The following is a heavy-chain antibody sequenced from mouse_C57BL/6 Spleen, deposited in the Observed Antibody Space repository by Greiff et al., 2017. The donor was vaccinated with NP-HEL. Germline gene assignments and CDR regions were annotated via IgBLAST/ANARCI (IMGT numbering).Heavy chain of an antibody. CDR3: ARYDGYYVRYWYFDV. J-gene: IGHJ1*03. CDR1: GYTFTSYW. Sequence: VQLQQPGAELVRPGTSVKLSCKASGYTFTSYWMHWVKQRPGQGLEWIGVIDPSDSYTNYNQKFKGKATLTVDTSSSTAYMQLSSLTSEDSAVYYCARYDGYYVRYWYFDVWGTGTTVTVSS. CDR2: IDPSDSYT. V-gene: IGHV1-59*01. D-gene: IGHD2-3*01.